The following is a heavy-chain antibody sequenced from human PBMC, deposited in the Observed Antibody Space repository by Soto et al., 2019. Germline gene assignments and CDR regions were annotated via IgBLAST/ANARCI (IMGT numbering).Heavy chain of an antibody. V-gene: IGHV1-69*01. CDR3: ARSTRWEDYYGSGSYYIPGDP. Sequence: QVQLVQSGAEVKKRGSSVKVSCKASGGTFSSYAISWVRQAPGQGLEWMGGIIPIFGTANYAQKFQGRATITADEPTSTAHMELSSLRSEDTAVYYCARSTRWEDYYGSGSYYIPGDPWGQGTLVTVSS. CDR1: GGTFSSYA. J-gene: IGHJ5*02. D-gene: IGHD3-10*01. CDR2: IIPIFGTA.